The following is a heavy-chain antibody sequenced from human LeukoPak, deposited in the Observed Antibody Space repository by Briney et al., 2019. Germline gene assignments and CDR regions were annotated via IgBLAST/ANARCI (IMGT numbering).Heavy chain of an antibody. Sequence: GGSLRLSCAASGFTFSSYEMNWVRQAPGKGLEWVSYISSSGSTIYYADSVKGRFTISRDNAKNSLYLQMNRLRAEDTAVYYCARVRGYYYYYYMDVWGKGTTVTISS. CDR3: ARVRGYYYYYYMDV. J-gene: IGHJ6*03. CDR1: GFTFSSYE. CDR2: ISSSGSTI. D-gene: IGHD5-12*01. V-gene: IGHV3-48*03.